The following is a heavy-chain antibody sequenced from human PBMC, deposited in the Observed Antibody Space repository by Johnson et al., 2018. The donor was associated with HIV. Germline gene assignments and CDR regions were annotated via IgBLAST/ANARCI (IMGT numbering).Heavy chain of an antibody. CDR3: ARGVVRISMIIVADAFDL. D-gene: IGHD3-22*01. Sequence: VQLVESGGRVVRRGGSLRLSCAASGFTFDDYGMSWVRQGPGKGPEWVSGIDWYGGSTCSAASVQGRFTFSRDNTKNSLHLQMNSLRGEDTALYYCARGVVRISMIIVADAFDLWGQGTMVTVSS. CDR1: GFTFDDYG. CDR2: IDWYGGST. V-gene: IGHV3-20*04. J-gene: IGHJ3*01.